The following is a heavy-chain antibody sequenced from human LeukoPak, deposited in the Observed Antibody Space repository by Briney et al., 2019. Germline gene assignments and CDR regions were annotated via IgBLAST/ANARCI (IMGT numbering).Heavy chain of an antibody. Sequence: SVKVSCKASGGTFSSYAISWVRQAPGQGLEWMGGIIPIFGTANYAQKFQGRVTITADESTSTAYMELSSLRSEDTAVYYCARDHRTQQLVGLHYFDYWGQGTLVTVSS. CDR2: IIPIFGTA. J-gene: IGHJ4*02. V-gene: IGHV1-69*13. CDR3: ARDHRTQQLVGLHYFDY. CDR1: GGTFSSYA. D-gene: IGHD6-13*01.